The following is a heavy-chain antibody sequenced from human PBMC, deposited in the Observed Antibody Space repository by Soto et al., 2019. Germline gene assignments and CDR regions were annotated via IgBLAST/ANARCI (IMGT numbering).Heavy chain of an antibody. J-gene: IGHJ6*02. CDR3: ARDPSPYDFWSGSKRPYGLDV. CDR2: ISTSSSYK. V-gene: IGHV3-21*01. D-gene: IGHD3-3*01. CDR1: GFTFSSYI. Sequence: KPGGSLRLSCAASGFTFSSYIINWVRQAPGRGLEWVSSISTSSSYKYYADSVKGRFTISRDNAKNSLYLQMNSLRAEDTAVYYCARDPSPYDFWSGSKRPYGLDVWGQGTTVTVSS.